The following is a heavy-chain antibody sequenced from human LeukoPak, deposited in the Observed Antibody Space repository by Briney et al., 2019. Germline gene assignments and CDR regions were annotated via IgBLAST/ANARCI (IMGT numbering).Heavy chain of an antibody. Sequence: PSETLSLTCTVSGVSISSNYWSWIRQPPGKALEWTGLEWIGYIHANGDTNYNPSLNRRVTMSLDSSRRHLSLNLSSLTAADTAVYFCAGYDHSNYLAYWGQGILVTVSS. CDR3: AGYDHSNYLAY. V-gene: IGHV4-4*08. D-gene: IGHD4-11*01. CDR1: GVSISSNY. CDR2: IHANGDT. J-gene: IGHJ4*02.